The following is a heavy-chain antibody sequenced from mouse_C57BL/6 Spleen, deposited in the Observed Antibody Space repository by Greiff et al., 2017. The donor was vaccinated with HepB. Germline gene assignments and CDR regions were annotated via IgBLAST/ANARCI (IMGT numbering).Heavy chain of an antibody. CDR2: IYPGSGST. D-gene: IGHD2-12*01. CDR1: GYTFTSYW. J-gene: IGHJ4*01. V-gene: IGHV1-55*01. CDR3: ARSYDSDYYAMDY. Sequence: QVQLQQPGAELVKPGASVKMSCKASGYTFTSYWITWVKQRPGQGLEWIGDIYPGSGSTNYNEKFKSKATLTVDTSSSTAYMQLISLTSEDSAVYYWARSYDSDYYAMDYWGQGTSVTVSS.